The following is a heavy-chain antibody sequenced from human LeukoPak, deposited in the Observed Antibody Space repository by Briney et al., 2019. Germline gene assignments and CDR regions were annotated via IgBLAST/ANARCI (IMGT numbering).Heavy chain of an antibody. J-gene: IGHJ4*02. CDR3: ARGSYSRASYMYYFDS. Sequence: GGSLRLSCAASGFTFSYYGMHWVRQAPGKGLEWVSVISYDENDKLYADSVKGRFTISRDTSKNTLFLQMNSLRPEDTAVYYCARGSYSRASYMYYFDSWGQGTLVTVSS. D-gene: IGHD6-19*01. CDR1: GFTFSYYG. V-gene: IGHV3-30*03. CDR2: ISYDENDK.